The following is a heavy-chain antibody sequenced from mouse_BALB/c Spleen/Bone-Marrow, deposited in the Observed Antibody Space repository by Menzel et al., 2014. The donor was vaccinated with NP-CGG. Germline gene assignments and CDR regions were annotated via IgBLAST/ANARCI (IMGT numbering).Heavy chain of an antibody. CDR2: ISSGGNYT. CDR3: ARHGGYDAGAWFAY. J-gene: IGHJ3*01. Sequence: EVNVVESGGGLVKPGGSLKLSGAASGFTFSSYAMSWVRQTPEKRLEWVATISSGGNYTYYPDSVKGRFSISRDNAKNTLYLQMSSLRSEDTAVYYCARHGGYDAGAWFAYWGQGTLVTVSA. V-gene: IGHV5-9-3*01. D-gene: IGHD2-2*01. CDR1: GFTFSSYA.